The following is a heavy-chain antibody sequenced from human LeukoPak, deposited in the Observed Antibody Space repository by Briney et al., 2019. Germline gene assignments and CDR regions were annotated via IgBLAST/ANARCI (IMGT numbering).Heavy chain of an antibody. CDR2: IDSDGST. CDR1: GFTFSSNY. D-gene: IGHD3-10*01. CDR3: ARDTSGSRPNY. V-gene: IGHV3-53*01. Sequence: GGSLRLSCAASGFTFSSNYMTWVRQAPGKGLEWVSSIDSDGSTNYADSVKGRFTISRDNSKNTLYLQMNSLRAEDTAVYYCARDTSGSRPNYWGQGTLVTVSS. J-gene: IGHJ4*02.